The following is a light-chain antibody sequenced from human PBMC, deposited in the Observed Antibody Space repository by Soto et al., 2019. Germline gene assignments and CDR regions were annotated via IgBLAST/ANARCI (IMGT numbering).Light chain of an antibody. CDR2: GAS. J-gene: IGKJ4*01. CDR3: QQYNTWHLT. CDR1: QGVTTN. V-gene: IGKV3-15*01. Sequence: EIVMPQSPATLSVSPGERATLSCRASQGVTTNLAWYQQKPGQAPRLLIHGASTRAPGIPARFSGSGSGTEFPLTISSLQSEDYAVYYCQQYNTWHLTFGGGAKVDIK.